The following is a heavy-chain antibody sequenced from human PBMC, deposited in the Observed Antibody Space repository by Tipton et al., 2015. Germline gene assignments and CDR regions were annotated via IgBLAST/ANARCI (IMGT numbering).Heavy chain of an antibody. CDR3: ARESAIRFLEWLPTAFDI. Sequence: TLSLTCTVSGDYMSSYYWSWIRQPPGKGLEWLGSIYYSGSTNYSPSLKSRVTISVDTSKNQFSLKLSSVTAADTAVYYCARESAIRFLEWLPTAFDIWGQGTMVTVSS. CDR1: GDYMSSYY. J-gene: IGHJ3*02. D-gene: IGHD3-3*01. V-gene: IGHV4-59*01. CDR2: IYYSGST.